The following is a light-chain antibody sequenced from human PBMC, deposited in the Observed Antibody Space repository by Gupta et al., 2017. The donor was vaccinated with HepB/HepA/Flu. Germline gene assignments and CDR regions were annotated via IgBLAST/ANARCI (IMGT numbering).Light chain of an antibody. CDR3: QQYEHWPPYS. V-gene: IGKV3-15*01. J-gene: IGKJ2*03. Sequence: EIVVTQSPATVSVSPGERATLSCRASQNVAQNLAWYQHKPGQAPGLLIYGASTRDTGVSARFSGSGSGTDFTLTISSRQSEDFAVYYCQQYEHWPPYSFGQGTKLEIK. CDR1: QNVAQN. CDR2: GAS.